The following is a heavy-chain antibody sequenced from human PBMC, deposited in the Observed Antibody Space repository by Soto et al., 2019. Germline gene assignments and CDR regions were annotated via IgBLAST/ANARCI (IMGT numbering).Heavy chain of an antibody. J-gene: IGHJ4*02. CDR1: GFTFTSYS. D-gene: IGHD5-12*01. Sequence: VQLLQSGGGLVQPGGSLRLSCAASGFTFTSYSMTWVRQTPGKGLEWVAAVNPGGYSTYYADSVKGRFTISRDNSNKTVYLQMNSLRAEDTAVYYCAKDLRAGSGYDFDYRDQGTLVTVSS. CDR3: AKDLRAGSGYDFDY. CDR2: VNPGGYST. V-gene: IGHV3-23*01.